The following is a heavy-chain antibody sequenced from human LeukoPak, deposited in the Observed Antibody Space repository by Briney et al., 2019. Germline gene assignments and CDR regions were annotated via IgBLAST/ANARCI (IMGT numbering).Heavy chain of an antibody. CDR1: GFLLRTTGVG. D-gene: IGHD4-17*01. J-gene: IGHJ4*02. V-gene: IGHV2-5*02. CDR2: IYWDDDK. Sequence: SGPTLVKPTQTLTLTCTFSGFLLRTTGVGVGWIRQPPGKALEWLALIYWDDDKRHSPSLRSRLTITKDTSKNQVVLTLTYMDPVDTATYYCARLIEQYGDYRTLDHWGQGTLVTVSS. CDR3: ARLIEQYGDYRTLDH.